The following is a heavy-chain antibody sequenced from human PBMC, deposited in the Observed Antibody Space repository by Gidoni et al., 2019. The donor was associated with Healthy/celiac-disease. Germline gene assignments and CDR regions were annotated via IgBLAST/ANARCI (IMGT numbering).Heavy chain of an antibody. CDR3: AKKAARQYYFDY. Sequence: QVQLVQSGAEVKKPGSSVKVSCKASGGTFSSYTNSWVRQAPGQGLEWMGRIIPILGIANYAQKFQGRVTITADKSTSTAYMELSSLRSEDTAVYYCAKKAARQYYFDYWGQGTLVTVSS. J-gene: IGHJ4*02. V-gene: IGHV1-69*02. CDR2: IIPILGIA. D-gene: IGHD6-6*01. CDR1: GGTFSSYT.